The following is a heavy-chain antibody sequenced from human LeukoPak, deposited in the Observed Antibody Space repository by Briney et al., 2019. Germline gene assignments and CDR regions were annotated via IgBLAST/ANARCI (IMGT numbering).Heavy chain of an antibody. J-gene: IGHJ6*03. CDR3: ARVEEGRWWTNYYYYYYMDV. Sequence: PGGSLRLSCAASGFTFDDYAMHWVRQAPGKGLEWVSGISWNSGSIGYADSVKGRFTISRDNAKNSLYLQMNSLRAEDTAVYYCARVEEGRWWTNYYYYYYMDVWGKGTTVTISS. CDR2: ISWNSGSI. D-gene: IGHD4-23*01. V-gene: IGHV3-9*01. CDR1: GFTFDDYA.